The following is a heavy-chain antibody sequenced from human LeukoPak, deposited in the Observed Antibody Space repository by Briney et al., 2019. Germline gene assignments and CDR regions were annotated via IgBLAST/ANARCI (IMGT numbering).Heavy chain of an antibody. V-gene: IGHV3-23*01. D-gene: IGHD3-3*01. J-gene: IGHJ4*02. CDR3: AKGAALRFLEWSLALDY. CDR1: GFTFSSYA. Sequence: PGGSLRLSCAASGFTFSSYAMSWVRQAPGKGLEWVSAISGSGGSTYYADSVKGRFTISRDNSKNTLYLQMNSLRAEDTAVYYCAKGAALRFLEWSLALDYWGQGTLVTVSS. CDR2: ISGSGGST.